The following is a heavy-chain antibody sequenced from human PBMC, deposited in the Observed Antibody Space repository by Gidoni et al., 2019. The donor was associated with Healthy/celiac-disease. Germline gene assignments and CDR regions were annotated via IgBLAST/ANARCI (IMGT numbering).Heavy chain of an antibody. D-gene: IGHD6-19*01. CDR3: ARDPSSGWSSSYFDY. Sequence: EVQLVESGGGLVKPGGSLRLSCAASGFTFSSYSMNWVRQAPGKGLEWVSSISSSSSYIYYADSVKGRFTISRDNAKNSLYLQMNSLRAEDTAVYYCARDPSSGWSSSYFDYWGQGTLVTVSS. V-gene: IGHV3-21*01. CDR2: ISSSSSYI. CDR1: GFTFSSYS. J-gene: IGHJ4*02.